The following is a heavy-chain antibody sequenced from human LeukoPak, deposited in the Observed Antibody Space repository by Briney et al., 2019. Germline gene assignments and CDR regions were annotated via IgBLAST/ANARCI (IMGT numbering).Heavy chain of an antibody. CDR1: GFTFSNSA. CDR2: LSGSGITT. Sequence: PGGSLRLSCAASGFTFSNSAMSWVRQAPGKGLEWVSTLSGSGITTYYADSVKGRFTISRDNSKNTLYLQMNSLRAEDTAVYYCAKGLYSSGWSYFDYWRHGTLVTVST. V-gene: IGHV3-23*01. D-gene: IGHD6-19*01. J-gene: IGHJ4*01. CDR3: AKGLYSSGWSYFDY.